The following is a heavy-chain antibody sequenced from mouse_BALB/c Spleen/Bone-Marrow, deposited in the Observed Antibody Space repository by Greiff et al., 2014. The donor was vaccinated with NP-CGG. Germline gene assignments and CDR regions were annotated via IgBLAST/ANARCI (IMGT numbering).Heavy chain of an antibody. CDR1: GFNIKDTY. J-gene: IGHJ2*01. V-gene: IGHV14-3*02. D-gene: IGHD1-1*01. CDR2: IDPANVNT. Sequence: DVQLQESGAELVKPGASVKLSCTASGFNIKDTYMHWVKQRPEQGLEWIGRIDPANVNTKYDPKFQGKATITADTSSNTAYLQLSSLTSEDTAVYYCASYVYGYYFDYWGQGTTLTGSS. CDR3: ASYVYGYYFDY.